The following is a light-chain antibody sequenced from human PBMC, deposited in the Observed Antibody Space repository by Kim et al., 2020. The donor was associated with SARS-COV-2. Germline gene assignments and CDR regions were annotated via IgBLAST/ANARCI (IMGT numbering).Light chain of an antibody. CDR2: GAS. CDR3: QQYSDWPHT. Sequence: EIVMTQSPATLSVSPGERATLSCRASQSVSSNLAWYQQKPGQAPRLLIYGASTRATGIPGRFSGSGSGTEFTLTISSLQSEDFAVYYCQQYSDWPHTCGGGTKVDIK. CDR1: QSVSSN. J-gene: IGKJ4*02. V-gene: IGKV3-15*01.